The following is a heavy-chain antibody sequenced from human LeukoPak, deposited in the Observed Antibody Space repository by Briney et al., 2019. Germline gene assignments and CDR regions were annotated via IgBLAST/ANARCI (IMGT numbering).Heavy chain of an antibody. Sequence: ASVKVSCKASGYTFTGYYMHWVRQAPGQGLEWMGWINPNSGGTNYAQKFQGRVTMTRDTSISTAYMELSRLRSDDTAVYYCARDPGRYDFWSGYYGYYFDYWGQRTLVTVSS. CDR1: GYTFTGYY. J-gene: IGHJ4*02. V-gene: IGHV1-2*02. CDR3: ARDPGRYDFWSGYYGYYFDY. CDR2: INPNSGGT. D-gene: IGHD3-3*01.